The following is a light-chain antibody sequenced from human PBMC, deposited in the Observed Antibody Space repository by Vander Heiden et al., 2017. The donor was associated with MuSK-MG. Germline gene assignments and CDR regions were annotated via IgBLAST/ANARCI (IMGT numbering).Light chain of an antibody. CDR1: QSSSSY. J-gene: IGKJ2*01. V-gene: IGKV1-39*01. CDR3: QQCDSTPRT. CDR2: AAS. Sequence: IQITQSPSSLSASVGDRVTITCRASQSSSSYLNWYQQKPGKAPKLLIYAASSLQSGVPSRFSGSGSGTDFTLTISSLQPEDFATYYCQQCDSTPRTFGPGTKLEIK.